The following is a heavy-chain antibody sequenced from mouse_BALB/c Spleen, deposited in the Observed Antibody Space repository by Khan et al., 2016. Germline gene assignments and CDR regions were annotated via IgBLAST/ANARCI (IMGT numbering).Heavy chain of an antibody. CDR1: GYTFTDYY. CDR3: ARSVYYGSYFDY. J-gene: IGHJ2*01. V-gene: IGHV1-77*01. D-gene: IGHD2-2*01. Sequence: QVQLQQSGAELARPGASVKLSCKASGYTFTDYYINWVKQRTGQGLEWIGEIYPGSGHTYYNEKFKGKATLTADKSSSTAYMQLSSLTSEDSAVYFCARSVYYGSYFDYWGQGTTLTVSS. CDR2: IYPGSGHT.